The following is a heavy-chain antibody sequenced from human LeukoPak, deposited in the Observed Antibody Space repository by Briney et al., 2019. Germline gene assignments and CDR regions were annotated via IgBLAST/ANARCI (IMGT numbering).Heavy chain of an antibody. V-gene: IGHV4-31*03. J-gene: IGHJ4*02. CDR3: ARSGYHDPFDY. CDR2: IYYSGST. Sequence: SQTLSLTCTVSGGSISSGGYYWSWIRQHPGKGLEWIGYIYYSGSTYYNPSLKSRVTISDDTSKNQFSLNLSSVTAADTAVYYCARSGYHDPFDYWGQGTLVTVSS. D-gene: IGHD3-22*01. CDR1: GGSISSGGYY.